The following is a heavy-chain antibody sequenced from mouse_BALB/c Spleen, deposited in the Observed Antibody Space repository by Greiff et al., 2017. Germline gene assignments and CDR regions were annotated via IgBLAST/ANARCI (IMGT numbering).Heavy chain of an antibody. CDR1: GYSFTGYY. CDR2: INPYNGAT. V-gene: IGHV1-31*01. Sequence: EVKLLESGPELVKPGASVKISCKASGYSFTGYYMHWVKQSHVKSLEWIGRINPYNGATSYNQNFKDKASLTVDKSSSTAYMELHSLTSEDSAVYYCARWGYDEDYWGQGTTLTVSS. CDR3: ARWGYDEDY. D-gene: IGHD2-14*01. J-gene: IGHJ2*01.